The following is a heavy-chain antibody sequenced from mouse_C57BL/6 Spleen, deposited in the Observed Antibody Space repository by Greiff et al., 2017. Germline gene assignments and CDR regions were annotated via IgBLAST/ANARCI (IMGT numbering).Heavy chain of an antibody. CDR1: GFNIKDDY. Sequence: VQLQPSWAELVRPGASVKLSCTASGFNIKDDYMHWVKQRPEQGLEWIGWIDPENGDTEYASKFQGKATITADTPSTTAYLQLSSLTSEDTAVYYCTTGYYGNYWFAYWGQGTLVTVSA. J-gene: IGHJ3*01. D-gene: IGHD2-1*01. CDR2: IDPENGDT. CDR3: TTGYYGNYWFAY. V-gene: IGHV14-4*01.